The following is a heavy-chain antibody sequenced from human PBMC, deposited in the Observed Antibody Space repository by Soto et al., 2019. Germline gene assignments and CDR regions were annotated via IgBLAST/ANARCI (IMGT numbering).Heavy chain of an antibody. D-gene: IGHD5-18*01. CDR1: GFTFSSYA. J-gene: IGHJ4*02. CDR2: ISYDGSNK. V-gene: IGHV3-30-3*01. CDR3: ARDSDGYLSYFDY. Sequence: QVQLVESGGGVVQPGRSLRLSCAASGFTFSSYAMHWVRQAPGKGLEWVAVISYDGSNKYYADSVKGRFTISRDNSKNTLYLQMNSLRAEDTAVYYCARDSDGYLSYFDYWGQGTLVTVSS.